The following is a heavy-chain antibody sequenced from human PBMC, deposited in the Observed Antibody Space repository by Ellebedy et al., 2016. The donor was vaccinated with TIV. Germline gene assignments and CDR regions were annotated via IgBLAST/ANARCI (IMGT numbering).Heavy chain of an antibody. CDR2: IKKVGSDK. J-gene: IGHJ4*02. CDR1: GITFDSYW. V-gene: IGHV3-7*03. Sequence: GESPKISCAVSGITFDSYWMTWVRQAPGKGLEWVAKIKKVGSDKYHVDSGKGRFTISRDNAKNSLYLQMNSLRAEDTAVYYCARITISPGFYFDYWGQGVLVTVSS. CDR3: ARITISPGFYFDY. D-gene: IGHD3-3*01.